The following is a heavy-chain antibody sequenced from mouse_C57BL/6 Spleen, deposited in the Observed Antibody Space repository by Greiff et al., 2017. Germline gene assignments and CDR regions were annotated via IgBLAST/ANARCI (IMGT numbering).Heavy chain of an antibody. CDR3: ARRGYDYDYAMDY. CDR2: IYPGSGST. CDR1: GYTFTSYW. V-gene: IGHV1-55*01. Sequence: QVQLQQPGAELVKPGASVKMSCKASGYTFTSYWITWVKQRPGQGLAWIGDIYPGSGSTNYNEKFKSKATLTVDTSSSTAYMQLSSLTSEDSAVYYCARRGYDYDYAMDYWGQGTSVTVSS. J-gene: IGHJ4*01. D-gene: IGHD2-4*01.